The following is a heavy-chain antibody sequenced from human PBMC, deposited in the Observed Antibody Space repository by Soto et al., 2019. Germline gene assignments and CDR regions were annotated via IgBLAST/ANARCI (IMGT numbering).Heavy chain of an antibody. CDR1: GGSISSSSYY. Sequence: SETLSLTCTVSGGSISSSSYYWGWIRQPPGKGLEWIGSIYYSGSTYYNPSLKSRVTISVDTSKNQFSLKLSSVTAADTAVYYCERDSSSWYSYYYGMDVWGQGTTVT. D-gene: IGHD6-13*01. CDR3: ERDSSSWYSYYYGMDV. V-gene: IGHV4-39*02. CDR2: IYYSGST. J-gene: IGHJ6*02.